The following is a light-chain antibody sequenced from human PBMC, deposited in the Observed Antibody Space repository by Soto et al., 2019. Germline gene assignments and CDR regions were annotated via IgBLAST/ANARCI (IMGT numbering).Light chain of an antibody. CDR1: QSVSSY. Sequence: EIVLTQSPATLSLSPGERATLSCRASQSVSSYLAWYQQKPGQAPRLLIYDASNRATGIPARFSGSGSETDFTLTISSLEPEDFAVYYCQQRSNWPPMYTFGQGTKVEIK. CDR3: QQRSNWPPMYT. CDR2: DAS. V-gene: IGKV3-11*01. J-gene: IGKJ2*01.